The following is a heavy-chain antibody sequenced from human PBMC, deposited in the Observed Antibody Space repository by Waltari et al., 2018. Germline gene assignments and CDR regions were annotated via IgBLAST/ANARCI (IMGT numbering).Heavy chain of an antibody. Sequence: EEQLLESGGGLVQPGGSLRLSWSAFGFPFSPHAMSWVRQAPGKGLECVSAISGSGGTTYYADSVKGRFTISRDNSKNTLYLQMNSLRAEDTAVYYCAKTLYGGKKWGQGTLVTVSS. CDR1: GFPFSPHA. J-gene: IGHJ4*02. CDR3: AKTLYGGKK. CDR2: ISGSGGTT. V-gene: IGHV3-23*01. D-gene: IGHD4-17*01.